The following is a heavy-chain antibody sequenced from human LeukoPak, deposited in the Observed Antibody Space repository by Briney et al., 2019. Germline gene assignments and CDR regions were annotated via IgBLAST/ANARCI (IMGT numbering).Heavy chain of an antibody. J-gene: IGHJ5*02. V-gene: IGHV3-30*02. CDR3: VKDHLVRGVMAS. D-gene: IGHD3-10*01. Sequence: PGRSLRLSCAASGFVFSTSVMHWVRQAPGKGLEWVALIRHDGSDIYYSDSVKGRFTISRDNSKNTLYLQTHSLTTEDTAVYYCVKDHLVRGVMASWGQGTLVTVSS. CDR2: IRHDGSDI. CDR1: GFVFSTSV.